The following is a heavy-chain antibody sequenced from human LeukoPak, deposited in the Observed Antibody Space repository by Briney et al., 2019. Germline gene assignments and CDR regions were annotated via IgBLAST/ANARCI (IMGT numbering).Heavy chain of an antibody. D-gene: IGHD5-12*01. CDR2: IYYSGST. J-gene: IGHJ3*02. CDR1: GGSISSYC. Sequence: SETLSLTCTVSGGSISSYCWSWIRQPPGKGLEWIGYIYYSGSTNYNPSLKSRVTISVDTSKNQFSLKLSSMTAADTAVYYCASGNTGYDRDSFDIWGQGTMVTVSS. CDR3: ASGNTGYDRDSFDI. V-gene: IGHV4-59*12.